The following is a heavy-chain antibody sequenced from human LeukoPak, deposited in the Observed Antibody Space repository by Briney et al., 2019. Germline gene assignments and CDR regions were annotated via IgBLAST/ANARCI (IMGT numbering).Heavy chain of an antibody. Sequence: GESLKISCKGSGYSFASYWIAWVRQMPGKGLEWMGIIYPRDSDTKYNPSFQGQVSISADKSISTAYLQWSSLQASDTAIYYCARSHSSTLTWFDPWGQGILVTVSS. J-gene: IGHJ5*02. CDR3: ARSHSSTLTWFDP. CDR1: GYSFASYW. V-gene: IGHV5-51*01. CDR2: IYPRDSDT.